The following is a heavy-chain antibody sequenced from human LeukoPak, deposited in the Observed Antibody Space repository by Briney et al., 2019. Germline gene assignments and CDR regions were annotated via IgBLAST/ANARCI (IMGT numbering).Heavy chain of an antibody. CDR2: INHSGST. J-gene: IGHJ4*02. D-gene: IGHD3-10*01. CDR1: GGSFSGYY. CDR3: ARRYGSGSSGTFDY. Sequence: SETLSLTCAVYGGSFSGYYWSWIRQPPGKGLEWIGEINHSGSTNYNPSLKSRVTISVDTSRNQFSLKLSSVTAADTAVYYCARRYGSGSSGTFDYWGQGTLVTVSS. V-gene: IGHV4-34*01.